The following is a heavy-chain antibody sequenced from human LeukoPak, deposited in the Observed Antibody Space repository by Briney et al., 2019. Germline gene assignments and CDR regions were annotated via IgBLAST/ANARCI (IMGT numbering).Heavy chain of an antibody. V-gene: IGHV4-39*07. D-gene: IGHD3-22*01. CDR2: IYYSGST. J-gene: IGHJ5*02. Sequence: SETLSLTCTVSGGSISTSSYYWGWIRQPPGKGLECIGNIYYSGSTNYNPSLKSRVTMSVDTSKNQFSLKLSSVTAADTAVYYCARERMDYYDSSGYHRWFDPWGQGTLVTVSS. CDR3: ARERMDYYDSSGYHRWFDP. CDR1: GGSISTSSYY.